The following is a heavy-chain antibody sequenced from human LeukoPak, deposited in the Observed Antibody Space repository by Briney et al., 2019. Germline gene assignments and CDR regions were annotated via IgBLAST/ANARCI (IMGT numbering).Heavy chain of an antibody. CDR3: ASTSAGITMIVVVTTNDFQH. CDR2: IYYSGST. J-gene: IGHJ1*01. D-gene: IGHD3-22*01. V-gene: IGHV4-39*01. CDR1: GGSISSSSYY. Sequence: SETLSLTCTVSGGSISSSSYYWGWIRQPPGKGLEWIGSIYYSGSTYYNPSLKSRVTISVDTSKNQFSLKLSSVTAADTAVYYCASTSAGITMIVVVTTNDFQHWGQGTLVTVSS.